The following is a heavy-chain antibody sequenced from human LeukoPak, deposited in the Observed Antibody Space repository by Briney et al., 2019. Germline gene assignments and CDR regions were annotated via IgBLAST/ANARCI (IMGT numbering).Heavy chain of an antibody. J-gene: IGHJ4*02. D-gene: IGHD2-2*01. V-gene: IGHV3-30*18. CDR2: MSYDGGHR. CDR1: GFTFKNYG. CDR3: AKGCSSTSCAIEFDS. Sequence: GGSLRLSCAGSGFTFKNYGIHWVRQAPGKGLEWVAGMSYDGGHRYYGDSVKGRFTISRDNSKDTVYVEMNSLRPEDTALDYCAKGCSSTSCAIEFDSWGQGTLVTVSS.